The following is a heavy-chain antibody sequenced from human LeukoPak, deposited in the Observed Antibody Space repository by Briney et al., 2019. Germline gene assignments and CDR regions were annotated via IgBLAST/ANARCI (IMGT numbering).Heavy chain of an antibody. D-gene: IGHD3-22*01. V-gene: IGHV3-30*18. CDR1: GFTFSSYG. CDR2: ISYDGSHK. J-gene: IGHJ4*02. CDR3: AKWAGVYDYDSSGYLSGFDY. Sequence: GGSLRLSCAASGFTFSSYGMHWVRQAPGKGLEWVALISYDGSHKFYADSVKGRFTISRDNSENTLFVQMNSLRPEDTAVYYCAKWAGVYDYDSSGYLSGFDYWGQGTLVTVSS.